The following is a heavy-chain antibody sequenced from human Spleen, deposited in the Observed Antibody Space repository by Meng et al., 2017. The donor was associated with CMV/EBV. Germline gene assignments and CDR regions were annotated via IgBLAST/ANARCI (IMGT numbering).Heavy chain of an antibody. CDR1: YY. V-gene: IGHV4-39*02. Sequence: YYWGWIRQPPGKGLQWIGSIYFSGSTHYNPSLESRVTISVDTSKNQFSLRLSSVTAADTAAYFCARGAPSFCTATICYVSYWYFDLWGRGTLVTVSS. CDR3: ARGAPSFCTATICYVSYWYFDL. CDR2: IYFSGST. D-gene: IGHD2-2*01. J-gene: IGHJ2*01.